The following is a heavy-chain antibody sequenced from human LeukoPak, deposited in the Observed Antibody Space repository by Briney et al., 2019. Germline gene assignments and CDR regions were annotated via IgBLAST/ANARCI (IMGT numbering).Heavy chain of an antibody. CDR1: GDSMGRYY. Sequence: SETLSLTCTVSGDSMGRYYWSFIRQPAGKGLEWIGRIHTSGTTWYSASLKSRVTMSVDASKNQFSLWLTSVTAADTAVYYCARWGDCSSTSCPQVTGAFDIWGQGTMVTVSS. J-gene: IGHJ3*02. CDR2: IHTSGTT. V-gene: IGHV4-4*07. D-gene: IGHD2-2*01. CDR3: ARWGDCSSTSCPQVTGAFDI.